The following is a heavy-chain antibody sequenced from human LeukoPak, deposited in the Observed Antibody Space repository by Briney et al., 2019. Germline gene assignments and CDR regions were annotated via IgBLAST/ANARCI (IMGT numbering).Heavy chain of an antibody. CDR1: GFTSRSYG. J-gene: IGHJ4*02. Sequence: GGSLRLSCAASGFTSRSYGMHWVRQAPGKGPEWVAVISYDGSNKYYAESVKGRFTISRDNSKNTLYLQMNNLRAEDTAVYYCAKGGSYGSFDYWGQGTLVTLSS. V-gene: IGHV3-30*18. CDR2: ISYDGSNK. CDR3: AKGGSYGSFDY. D-gene: IGHD1-26*01.